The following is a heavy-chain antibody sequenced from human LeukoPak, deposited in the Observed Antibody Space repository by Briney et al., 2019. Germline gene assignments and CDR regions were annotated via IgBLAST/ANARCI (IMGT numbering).Heavy chain of an antibody. V-gene: IGHV3-30*18. CDR3: AKDPLRYSSGQNYYFDY. D-gene: IGHD6-19*01. CDR2: ISYDGSNK. J-gene: IGHJ4*02. Sequence: PGGSLRLSCAASGFTFSSYGMHWVRQAPGKGLEWVAVISYDGSNKYYADSVKGRFTISRDNSKNTLYLQMNSLRAEDTAVYYCAKDPLRYSSGQNYYFDYWGQGALVTVSS. CDR1: GFTFSSYG.